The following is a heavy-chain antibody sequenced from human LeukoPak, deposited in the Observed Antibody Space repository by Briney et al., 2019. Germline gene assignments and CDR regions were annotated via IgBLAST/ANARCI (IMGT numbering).Heavy chain of an antibody. J-gene: IGHJ6*02. V-gene: IGHV3-9*01. Sequence: GRSLRLSCAASGFTFDDYAMHWVRQAPGKGLEWVSGISWNSGSIGYADSVKGRFTISRDNAKNSLYLQMNSLRAEDTALYYCAKATMGSGSYLDGMDVWGQGITVTVSS. CDR1: GFTFDDYA. CDR3: AKATMGSGSYLDGMDV. D-gene: IGHD3-10*01. CDR2: ISWNSGSI.